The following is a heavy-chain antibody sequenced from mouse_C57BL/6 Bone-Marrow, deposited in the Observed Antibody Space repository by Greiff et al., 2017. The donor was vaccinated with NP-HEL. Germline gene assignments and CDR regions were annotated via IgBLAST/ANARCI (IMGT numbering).Heavy chain of an antibody. J-gene: IGHJ4*01. CDR1: EYEFPSHD. Sequence: EVKLMESGGGLVQPGESLRLSCESNEYEFPSHDMSWVRKTPEKRLELVAAINSDGGSTYYPDTMERRFIISRDNTKKTLYLQMSSLRSEDTALYYCARQTAQATPYAMDYWGQGTSVTVSS. D-gene: IGHD3-2*02. CDR3: ARQTAQATPYAMDY. V-gene: IGHV5-2*01. CDR2: INSDGGST.